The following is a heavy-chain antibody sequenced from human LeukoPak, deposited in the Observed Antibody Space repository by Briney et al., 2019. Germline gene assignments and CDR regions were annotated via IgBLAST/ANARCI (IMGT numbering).Heavy chain of an antibody. CDR1: GYTFTVYY. V-gene: IGHV1-2*02. D-gene: IGHD6-19*01. J-gene: IGHJ3*02. CDR3: AKDLYSSGWTDAFDI. CDR2: INPNSGGT. Sequence: ASVKVSCKASGYTFTVYYIHWVRQAPGQGLEWMGWINPNSGGTIYAQKFQGRVTMTRDTSISTAYMELSRLSSDDTAIYYCAKDLYSSGWTDAFDIWGQGTMVTVSS.